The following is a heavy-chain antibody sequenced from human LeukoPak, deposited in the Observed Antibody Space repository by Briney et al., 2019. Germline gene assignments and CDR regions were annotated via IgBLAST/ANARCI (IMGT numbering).Heavy chain of an antibody. D-gene: IGHD4-23*01. Sequence: SETLFLTCNVSGVSMSANYWTWIRQAPGKGLEWIGFISYSGYTSYNPSLRRRVALSIDTAKNKFSLRLSSLTAADTAMYYCARGRNDHGGLFFDPWAQGTQVTVSS. CDR3: ARGRNDHGGLFFDP. CDR2: ISYSGYT. V-gene: IGHV4-59*01. CDR1: GVSMSANY. J-gene: IGHJ5*02.